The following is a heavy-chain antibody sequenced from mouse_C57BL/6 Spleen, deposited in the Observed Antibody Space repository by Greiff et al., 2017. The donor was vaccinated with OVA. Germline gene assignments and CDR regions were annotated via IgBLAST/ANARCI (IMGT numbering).Heavy chain of an antibody. CDR1: GYTFTDYN. J-gene: IGHJ2*01. CDR2: INPNNGGT. D-gene: IGHD2-3*01. CDR3: ARPSDGYYLYFDY. V-gene: IGHV1-18*01. Sequence: EVQLQQSGPELVKPGASVKIPCKASGYTFTDYNMDWVKQSHGKSLEWIGDINPNNGGTIYNQKFKGKATLTVDKSSSTAYMELRSLTSEDTAVYYCARPSDGYYLYFDYWGQGTTLTVSS.